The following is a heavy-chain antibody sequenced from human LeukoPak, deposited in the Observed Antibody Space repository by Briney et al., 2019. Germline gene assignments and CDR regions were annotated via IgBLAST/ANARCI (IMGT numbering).Heavy chain of an antibody. Sequence: GGSLRLSCAPSGFTFSNYGMHWVRQAPGKGLEWVAVISYDGSNKYYADSVKGRFTISRDNSKNTLYPQMNSLRAEDTAVYYCARGGRARYSPRIDYWGQGTLVTVSS. V-gene: IGHV3-30*19. CDR2: ISYDGSNK. CDR3: ARGGRARYSPRIDY. J-gene: IGHJ4*02. CDR1: GFTFSNYG. D-gene: IGHD5-12*01.